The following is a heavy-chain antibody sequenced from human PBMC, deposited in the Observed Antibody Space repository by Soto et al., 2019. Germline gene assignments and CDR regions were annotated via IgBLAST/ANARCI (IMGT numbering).Heavy chain of an antibody. V-gene: IGHV3-15*07. Sequence: EVQLVESGGGFIYPGGSLRLSCAASGLTISNACMNWVRQAPGKGLEWVGRIKTNTEGGTTDYAAAVKGRFTVSRDDSKNTLHLQMNRLKTEDTAVYYCTTGSVEGVWGQGTTVTVSS. CDR1: GLTISNAC. CDR3: TTGSVEGV. J-gene: IGHJ6*02. D-gene: IGHD2-15*01. CDR2: IKTNTEGGTT.